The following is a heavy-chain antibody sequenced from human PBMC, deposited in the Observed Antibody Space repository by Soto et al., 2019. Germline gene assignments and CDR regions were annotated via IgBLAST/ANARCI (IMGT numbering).Heavy chain of an antibody. CDR3: AKGGTMVRGVRSYYYVMDV. Sequence: EVQLLESGGGLVPPGGSLRLSCAASGFTFMGYAMSWVRQAPGKGLEWVSHISGSGGTTYYTDSVKGRFTISSDISQNTLYLQMNTLRVDDTAVYYCAKGGTMVRGVRSYYYVMDVWGQGTTVTVSS. V-gene: IGHV3-23*01. D-gene: IGHD3-10*01. CDR2: ISGSGGTT. J-gene: IGHJ6*02. CDR1: GFTFMGYA.